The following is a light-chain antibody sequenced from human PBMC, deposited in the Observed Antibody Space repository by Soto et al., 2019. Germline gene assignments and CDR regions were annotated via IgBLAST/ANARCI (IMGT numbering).Light chain of an antibody. Sequence: EIVLTQSPATLSLSPGERATLSCRASQSVSSFLAWYQQKPGQAPRLLIYDASNRPTGIPDRFSGSGSGTDFTLTISSREPADFAVYYCQQRRNWPPYTFGQGTKLEIK. CDR3: QQRRNWPPYT. CDR1: QSVSSF. CDR2: DAS. J-gene: IGKJ2*01. V-gene: IGKV3-11*01.